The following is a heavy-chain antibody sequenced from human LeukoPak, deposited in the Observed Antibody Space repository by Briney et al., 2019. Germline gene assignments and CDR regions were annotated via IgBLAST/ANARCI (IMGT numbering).Heavy chain of an antibody. J-gene: IGHJ4*02. CDR2: ITAYNDNT. Sequence: ASVKVSCKASGYSFTSYGISWVRQAPGQGLEWMGWITAYNDNTNYAQKLQGRVTMTTDTSTSTAYMELRSLRSDDTAVYYCARALLWFGEPSHIDYWGQGTLVTASS. D-gene: IGHD3-10*01. CDR1: GYSFTSYG. V-gene: IGHV1-18*01. CDR3: ARALLWFGEPSHIDY.